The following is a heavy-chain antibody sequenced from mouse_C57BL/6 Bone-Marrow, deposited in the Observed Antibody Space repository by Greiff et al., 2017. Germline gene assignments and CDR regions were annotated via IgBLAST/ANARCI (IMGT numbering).Heavy chain of an antibody. Sequence: QVQLQQPGAELVKPGASVKLSCKASGYTFTSYWMHWVKQRPGQGLEWIGMIHPNSGSTNYNEKFKSKATLTVDKSSSTAYMQLSSLTSEDSAVXYCARQGATVADWYFDVWGTGTTVTVSS. CDR2: IHPNSGST. CDR1: GYTFTSYW. D-gene: IGHD1-1*01. J-gene: IGHJ1*03. CDR3: ARQGATVADWYFDV. V-gene: IGHV1-64*01.